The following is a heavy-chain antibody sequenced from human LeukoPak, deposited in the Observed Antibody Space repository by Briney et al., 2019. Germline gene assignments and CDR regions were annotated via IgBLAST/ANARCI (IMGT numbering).Heavy chain of an antibody. CDR1: GGSISSYY. J-gene: IGHJ6*02. V-gene: IGHV4-59*01. CDR3: ARLKEVAATLYYYYYGMDV. D-gene: IGHD2-15*01. CDR2: IYYSGST. Sequence: PSETLSLTCTVSGGSISSYYWSWIRQPPGKGLEWIGYIYYSGSTNYNPSLKSRVTISVDTSKNQFSLKLSSVTAADTAVYYCARLKEVAATLYYYYYGMDVWGQGTTVTVSS.